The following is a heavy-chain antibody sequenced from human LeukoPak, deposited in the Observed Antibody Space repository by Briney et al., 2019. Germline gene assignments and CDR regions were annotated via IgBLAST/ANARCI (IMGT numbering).Heavy chain of an antibody. D-gene: IGHD2-2*01. Sequence: GGSLRLSCAASGFTFSSYGMHWVRQAPGRGLEWVANIKPDGSEKYYVDSVKGRFTISRDNVKNSLYLQVNSLRAEDTALYYCARERYPTSELDYWGQGTLVTVSS. CDR3: ARERYPTSELDY. J-gene: IGHJ4*02. V-gene: IGHV3-7*01. CDR1: GFTFSSYG. CDR2: IKPDGSEK.